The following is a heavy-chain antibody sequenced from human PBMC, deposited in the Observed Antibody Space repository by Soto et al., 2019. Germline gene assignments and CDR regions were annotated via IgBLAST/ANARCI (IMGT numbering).Heavy chain of an antibody. CDR3: ATSRFGELWVPFDY. CDR1: RFTFSNCS. Sequence: EVQLVESGGGLVQPGGSLRLSCAASRFTFSNCSMNWVRQAPGKGLEWVSYISSSSSTIYYADSVKGRFTISRDNAKNSLYLQVNSLSDEDTAVYYCATSRFGELWVPFDYWGQGTLVTVSS. D-gene: IGHD3-10*01. V-gene: IGHV3-48*02. CDR2: ISSSSSTI. J-gene: IGHJ4*02.